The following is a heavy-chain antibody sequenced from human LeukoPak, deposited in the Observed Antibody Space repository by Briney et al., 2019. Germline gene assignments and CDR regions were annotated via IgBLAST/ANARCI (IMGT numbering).Heavy chain of an antibody. CDR3: ARAIAAAGWYFDL. Sequence: GGSLRLSCAASGFTFSSYAMHWVRQAPGKGLEWVAVISYDGSNKYYADSVKGRFTISRDNSKNTLYLQMNSLRAEDTAVYYCARAIAAAGWYFDLWGRGTLVTVSP. CDR1: GFTFSSYA. CDR2: ISYDGSNK. D-gene: IGHD6-13*01. J-gene: IGHJ2*01. V-gene: IGHV3-30-3*01.